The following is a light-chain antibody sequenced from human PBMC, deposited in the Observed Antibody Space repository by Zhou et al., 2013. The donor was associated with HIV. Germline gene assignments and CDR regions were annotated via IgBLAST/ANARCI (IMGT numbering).Light chain of an antibody. Sequence: DIQMTQSPSSLSASVGDRVTITCRASQSINNYLNWYQQKPGEAPRLLIYAASSLQSGVPSRFSGSGSGTDFTLTISSLQPEDFATYYCQQSYRRRTFGQGTKVEI. CDR2: AAS. CDR3: QQSYRRRT. CDR1: QSINNY. V-gene: IGKV1-39*01. J-gene: IGKJ1*01.